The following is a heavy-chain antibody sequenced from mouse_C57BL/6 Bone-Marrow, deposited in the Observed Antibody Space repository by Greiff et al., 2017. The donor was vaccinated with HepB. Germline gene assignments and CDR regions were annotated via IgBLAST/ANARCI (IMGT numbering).Heavy chain of an antibody. D-gene: IGHD2-4*01. Sequence: VQLQQSGAELVMPGASVKLSCKASGYTFTSYWMHWVKQRPGQGLEWIGEIDPSDSYTNYNQKFKGKSTLTVDKSSSTAYMQLSSLTSEDSAVYYCARDYDYDLPGFFHWGQGTLVTVSA. CDR2: IDPSDSYT. CDR3: ARDYDYDLPGFFH. V-gene: IGHV1-69*01. J-gene: IGHJ3*01. CDR1: GYTFTSYW.